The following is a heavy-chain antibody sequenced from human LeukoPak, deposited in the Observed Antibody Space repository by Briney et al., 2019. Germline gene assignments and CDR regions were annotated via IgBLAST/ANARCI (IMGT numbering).Heavy chain of an antibody. J-gene: IGHJ3*02. V-gene: IGHV3-7*01. CDR3: ARDHAYAFDI. D-gene: IGHD2-2*01. Sequence: QAGGSLRLSCGDSGFTFSSYWISWVRQAPGKGLEWVANINQHGSEKYYVDSVKGRFTISRDNAKNSLFLQMNSLRAEDTAVYYCARDHAYAFDIWGQGTLVTVSS. CDR2: INQHGSEK. CDR1: GFTFSSYW.